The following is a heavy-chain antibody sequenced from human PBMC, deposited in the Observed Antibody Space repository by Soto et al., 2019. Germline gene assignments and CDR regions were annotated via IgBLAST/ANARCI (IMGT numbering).Heavy chain of an antibody. D-gene: IGHD3-3*01. Sequence: PGGSLRLSCAASGFTFSSYSMNWVRQAPGKGLEWVSYISSSSSTIYYADSVKGRFTISRDNAKNSLYLQMNSLRDEDTAVYYCAREGEGRFLEWLFYFDYSGQGSPVTFST. CDR3: AREGEGRFLEWLFYFDY. V-gene: IGHV3-48*02. CDR1: GFTFSSYS. J-gene: IGHJ4*02. CDR2: ISSSSSTI.